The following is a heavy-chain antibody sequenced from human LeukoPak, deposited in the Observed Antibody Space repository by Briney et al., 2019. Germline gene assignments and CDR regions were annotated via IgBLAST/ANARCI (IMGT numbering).Heavy chain of an antibody. J-gene: IGHJ6*02. CDR1: GFNSEDHA. Sequence: GGSLRLSCVVSGFNSEDHAMQWVRQAPGKGGEWVSGIYWRRSGTGYADSVKGRFTVSRDTPTNSLYLQMNTLRPEDTALYYCVKDMNPGGADVWGQGTTVTVSS. CDR3: VKDMNPGGADV. D-gene: IGHD3-10*01. CDR2: IYWRRSGT. V-gene: IGHV3-9*02.